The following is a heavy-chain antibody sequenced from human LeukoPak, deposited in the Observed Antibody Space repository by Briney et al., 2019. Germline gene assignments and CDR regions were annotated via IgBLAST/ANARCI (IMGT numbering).Heavy chain of an antibody. V-gene: IGHV4-59*01. Sequence: SETLSLTRTVSGGSITSDHWTWVRQPPGKGLEWIARISYSGSTNYNPSLKSRVTISLDRSKNQFSLRLDSVTPADTAAYYCASLPIDTSTGTFGRFDPWGQGILVIVSS. J-gene: IGHJ5*02. CDR3: ASLPIDTSTGTFGRFDP. CDR1: GGSITSDH. D-gene: IGHD1-14*01. CDR2: ISYSGST.